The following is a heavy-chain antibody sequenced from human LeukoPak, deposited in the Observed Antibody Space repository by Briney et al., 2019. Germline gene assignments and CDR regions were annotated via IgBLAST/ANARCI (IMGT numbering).Heavy chain of an antibody. V-gene: IGHV3-30*02. Sequence: GESLRLSCAASGFTFSSYWMSWVRQAPDKGLEWVAFLQNDGGDIHYADSVEGRFTISRDNSKNTLYLQMNSLRPEDTAVYYCANRRGTQVLGNNIDIWGQGTLVTVSS. CDR1: GFTFSSYW. CDR3: ANRRGTQVLGNNIDI. D-gene: IGHD1-1*01. J-gene: IGHJ3*02. CDR2: LQNDGGDI.